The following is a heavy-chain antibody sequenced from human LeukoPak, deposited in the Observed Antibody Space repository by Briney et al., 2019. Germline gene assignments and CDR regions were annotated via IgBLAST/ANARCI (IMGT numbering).Heavy chain of an antibody. V-gene: IGHV1-69*04. Sequence: GSSVKVSCKASGGTFSSYAISWVRQAPGQGLEWMGRIIPILGIANYAQKLQGRVTITADKSTSTAYMELSSLRSEDTAVYYCARDKGGYDELDYWGQGTLVTVSS. D-gene: IGHD5-12*01. CDR3: ARDKGGYDELDY. CDR1: GGTFSSYA. J-gene: IGHJ4*02. CDR2: IIPILGIA.